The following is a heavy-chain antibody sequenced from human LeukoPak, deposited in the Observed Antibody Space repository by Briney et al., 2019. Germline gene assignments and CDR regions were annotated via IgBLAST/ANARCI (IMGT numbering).Heavy chain of an antibody. D-gene: IGHD3-22*01. V-gene: IGHV7-4-1*02. CDR3: ARGAKDSSGYSPTYAFDI. CDR1: GYTFTSYD. CDR2: INPNTANP. J-gene: IGHJ3*02. Sequence: ASVKVSCKASGYTFTSYDINWVRQATGQGLEWMGWINPNTANPTYAQDFTGRFVFSLDTSVNTAYLQISSLKAEDTAVYYCARGAKDSSGYSPTYAFDIWGQGTMVTVSS.